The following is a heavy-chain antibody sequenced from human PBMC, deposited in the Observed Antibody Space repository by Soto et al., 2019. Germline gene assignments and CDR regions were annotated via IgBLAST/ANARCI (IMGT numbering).Heavy chain of an antibody. V-gene: IGHV4-34*01. J-gene: IGHJ6*02. CDR2: INHSGST. CDR1: GGFFSGYC. Sequence: SETLSLTCAVYGGFFSGYCWSWFRQPPGKGLEWIGEINHSGSTNYNPSLKSRVTISVDTSKNQFSLKLSSVTAADTAVYYCARARGRYGSGSYYTKSQPNYDYYDVMDVWGQGTTVPVSS. CDR3: ARARGRYGSGSYYTKSQPNYDYYDVMDV. D-gene: IGHD3-10*01.